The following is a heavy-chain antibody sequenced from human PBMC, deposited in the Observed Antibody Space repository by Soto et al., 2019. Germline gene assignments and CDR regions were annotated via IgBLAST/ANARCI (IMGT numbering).Heavy chain of an antibody. D-gene: IGHD3-16*01. J-gene: IGHJ6*02. CDR3: ARGGYYDKVRGKTNYYGLDV. CDR2: ISAYNDYT. CDR1: GYTFIRYG. Sequence: QVRLVQSAAEVKKPGASVKVSCKASGYTFIRYGITWVRQAPGQGLEWMGWISAYNDYTNYAQKLQGRVTMTTDTSTSTVYMELRSLRSDDTAVYYCARGGYYDKVRGKTNYYGLDVWGQGTTVTVSS. V-gene: IGHV1-18*01.